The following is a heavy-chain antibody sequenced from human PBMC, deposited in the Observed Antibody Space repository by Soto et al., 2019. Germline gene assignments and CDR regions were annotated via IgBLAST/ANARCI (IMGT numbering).Heavy chain of an antibody. J-gene: IGHJ4*02. Sequence: SETLSLTCTVSGGSISSGGYYWSWIRQHPGKGLEWIGYIYYSGSTYYNPSLKSRVTISVDTSKNQFSLKLSSVTAADTAVYYCARDLGCTNGVCYKWGLDYWGQGTLVTVSS. CDR1: GGSISSGGYY. D-gene: IGHD2-8*01. V-gene: IGHV4-31*03. CDR3: ARDLGCTNGVCYKWGLDY. CDR2: IYYSGST.